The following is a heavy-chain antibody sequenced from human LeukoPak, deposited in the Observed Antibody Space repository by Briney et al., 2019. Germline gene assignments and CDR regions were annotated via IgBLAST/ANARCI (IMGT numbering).Heavy chain of an antibody. CDR2: ISGSGGST. Sequence: GGSLRLSCAASGFTFSSYAMSWVRQAPGKGLEWVSAISGSGGSTYYADSVKGRFTISRDNSKNTLYLQMNSLRAEDTAVYFCAKDRNMGPATYYFDYWGQGALVTVSS. CDR1: GFTFSSYA. V-gene: IGHV3-23*01. D-gene: IGHD1-26*01. CDR3: AKDRNMGPATYYFDY. J-gene: IGHJ4*02.